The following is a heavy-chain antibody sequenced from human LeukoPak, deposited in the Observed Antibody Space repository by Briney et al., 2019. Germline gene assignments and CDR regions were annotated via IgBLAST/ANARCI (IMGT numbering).Heavy chain of an antibody. D-gene: IGHD3-16*01. CDR3: AKDPPHVGGVECNWFDP. Sequence: PGGSLRLSCAASGFTFSSYAMSWVRQAPGKGLEWVSAISGSGGSTYYADSVKGRFTISRDNSKNTLYLQMNSLRAEDTAVYYCAKDPPHVGGVECNWFDPWGQGTLVTVSS. J-gene: IGHJ5*02. CDR2: ISGSGGST. V-gene: IGHV3-23*01. CDR1: GFTFSSYA.